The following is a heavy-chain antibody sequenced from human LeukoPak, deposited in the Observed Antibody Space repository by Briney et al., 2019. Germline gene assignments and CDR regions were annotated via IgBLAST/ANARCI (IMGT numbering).Heavy chain of an antibody. CDR3: ARRLVAALDGMDV. CDR1: GFTFSSYS. CDR2: ISSSSRYI. D-gene: IGHD2-15*01. J-gene: IGHJ6*02. Sequence: GGSLRLSCAASGFTFSSYSISWVRQAPGKGLEWVSSISSSSRYIYYADSVKGRFTISRDNAKNSLYLQMNSLRAEDTAVYYCARRLVAALDGMDVWGQGTTVTVSS. V-gene: IGHV3-21*01.